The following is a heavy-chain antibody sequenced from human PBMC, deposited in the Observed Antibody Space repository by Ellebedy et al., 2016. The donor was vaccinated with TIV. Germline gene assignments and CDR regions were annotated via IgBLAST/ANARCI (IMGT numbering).Heavy chain of an antibody. V-gene: IGHV3-30*02. J-gene: IGHJ4*02. Sequence: PGGSLRLSCAASGFTFSGYGMHWVRQAPGKGLEWVAFIRYDGSDIYYADSVKGRFTLSRDNSKDTLYLQMDSLTAEDTALYFCARAHYDSGSYPTEKLDYWGQGALVTVSS. D-gene: IGHD3-10*01. CDR3: ARAHYDSGSYPTEKLDY. CDR2: IRYDGSDI. CDR1: GFTFSGYG.